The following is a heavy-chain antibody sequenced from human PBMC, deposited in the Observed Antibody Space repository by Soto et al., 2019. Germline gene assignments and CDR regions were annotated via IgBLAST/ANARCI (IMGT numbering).Heavy chain of an antibody. Sequence: QVQLQESGPGLVKPSQTLSLTCTVSGGSISSGGYYWSWIRQHPGKGLEGIGYIYYSGSTYYNPSLKSRVTISVDTSKNQFSLKLSSVTAADTAVYYCARDRGWYDSSGYQYYFDYWGQGTLVTVSS. CDR1: GGSISSGGYY. CDR3: ARDRGWYDSSGYQYYFDY. D-gene: IGHD3-22*01. J-gene: IGHJ4*02. CDR2: IYYSGST. V-gene: IGHV4-31*03.